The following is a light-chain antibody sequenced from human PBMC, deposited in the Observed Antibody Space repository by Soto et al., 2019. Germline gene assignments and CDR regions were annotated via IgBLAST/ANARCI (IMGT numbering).Light chain of an antibody. J-gene: IGLJ1*01. V-gene: IGLV2-11*01. Sequence: QAVLTQPRSESGSPGQSVTISCTGTSSDVGGYNSVSWYQQHPDKAPKFMIYDVSKRPSGVPDRFSGCKSGNTASLTISGLQAEDEADYYCCSYAGSDTHYFFGTGTKVTVL. CDR2: DVS. CDR3: CSYAGSDTHYF. CDR1: SSDVGGYNS.